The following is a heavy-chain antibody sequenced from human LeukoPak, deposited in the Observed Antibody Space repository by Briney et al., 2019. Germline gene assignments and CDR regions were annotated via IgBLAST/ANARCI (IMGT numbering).Heavy chain of an antibody. CDR2: IYYSGST. Sequence: PSETLSLTCTVSGGSISSGGYYWSWIRQHPGKGLEWIGYIYYSGSTYYNPSLKSRVTISVDTSKNQFSLKLSSVTAAETAVYYCARDTYDSSGYPSPGWFDPWGQGTLVTVSS. CDR3: ARDTYDSSGYPSPGWFDP. V-gene: IGHV4-31*03. D-gene: IGHD3-22*01. J-gene: IGHJ5*02. CDR1: GGSISSGGYY.